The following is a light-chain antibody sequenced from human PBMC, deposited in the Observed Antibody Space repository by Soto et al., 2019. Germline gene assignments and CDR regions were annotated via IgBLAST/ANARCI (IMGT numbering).Light chain of an antibody. J-gene: IGKJ2*01. Sequence: AIQMTQSPSSLSVSVGDRVTITCRASQDIRNDLGWYQQKPGKAPKLLIYGTSNLQSGVPSRFSGSGSGTDFTLTISSLQPEDFAIYYFLQDYIYPYTFGQGNKLEIK. CDR3: LQDYIYPYT. CDR2: GTS. CDR1: QDIRND. V-gene: IGKV1-6*01.